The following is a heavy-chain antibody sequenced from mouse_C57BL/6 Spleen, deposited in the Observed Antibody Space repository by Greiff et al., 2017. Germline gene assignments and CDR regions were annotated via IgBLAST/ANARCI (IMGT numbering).Heavy chain of an antibody. CDR3: ARGENDYDDYFDY. V-gene: IGHV1-7*01. CDR1: GYTFTSYW. CDR2: INPSSGYT. Sequence: VHLVESGAELAKPGASVKLSCKASGYTFTSYWMHWVKQRPGQGLEWIGYINPSSGYTKYNQKFKDKATLTADKSSSTAYMQLSSLTYEDSAVYYCARGENDYDDYFDYWGQGTTLTVSS. J-gene: IGHJ2*01. D-gene: IGHD2-4*01.